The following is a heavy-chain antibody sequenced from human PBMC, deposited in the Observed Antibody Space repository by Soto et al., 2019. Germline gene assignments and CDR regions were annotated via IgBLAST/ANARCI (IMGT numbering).Heavy chain of an antibody. D-gene: IGHD3-22*01. J-gene: IGHJ4*02. CDR3: AREDRNDYDSSGYCH. CDR2: IHYSGST. Sequence: TLSLTCTVCGGSIRSGRYYWSWIRQHPGKGLEWIGYIHYSGSTYYNPSLKSRLSISVDTSKNQFSLKLSSVTAAGTAVYYCAREDRNDYDSSGYCHWGQGALVTVSS. V-gene: IGHV4-31*03. CDR1: GGSIRSGRYY.